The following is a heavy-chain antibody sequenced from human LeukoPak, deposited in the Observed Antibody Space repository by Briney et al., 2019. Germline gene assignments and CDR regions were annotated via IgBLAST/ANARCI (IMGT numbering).Heavy chain of an antibody. J-gene: IGHJ5*02. CDR1: GFTFSSYS. D-gene: IGHD3-10*01. Sequence: PGGSLRLSCAASGFTFSSYSMNWVRQAPGKGLEWVSYISSSSSTIYYADSVKGRFTISRDNAKNSLYLQMNSLRAEDTAVYYCARGPITMVRGVIPHSWFDPWGQGTLVTVSS. CDR3: ARGPITMVRGVIPHSWFDP. CDR2: ISSSSSTI. V-gene: IGHV3-48*04.